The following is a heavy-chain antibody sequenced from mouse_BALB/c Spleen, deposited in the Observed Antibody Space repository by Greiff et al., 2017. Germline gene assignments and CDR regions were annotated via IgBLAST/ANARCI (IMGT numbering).Heavy chain of an antibody. CDR1: GFTFSSYT. CDR3: ASLYGSSSFAY. J-gene: IGHJ3*01. Sequence: EVQLVESGGGLVQPGGSLKLSCAASGFTFSSYTMSWVRQTPEKRLEWVAYISNGGGSTYYPDTVKGRFTISRDNAKNTLYLQMSSLKSEDTAMYYCASLYGSSSFAYWGQGTLVTVSA. CDR2: ISNGGGST. D-gene: IGHD1-1*01. V-gene: IGHV5-12-2*01.